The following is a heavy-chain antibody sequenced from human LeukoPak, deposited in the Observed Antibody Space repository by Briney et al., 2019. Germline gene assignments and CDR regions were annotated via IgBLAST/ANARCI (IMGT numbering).Heavy chain of an antibody. V-gene: IGHV3-48*01. CDR1: GFTFSSYA. D-gene: IGHD2-21*01. Sequence: PGGSLRLSCAASGFTFSSYAMSWVRQAPGKGLEWVSAISSSSSTIYYADSVKGRFTISRDNAKNSLYLQMNSLRAEDTAVYYCARDRGLKIATLDYWGQGTLVTVSS. CDR3: ARDRGLKIATLDY. J-gene: IGHJ4*02. CDR2: ISSSSSTI.